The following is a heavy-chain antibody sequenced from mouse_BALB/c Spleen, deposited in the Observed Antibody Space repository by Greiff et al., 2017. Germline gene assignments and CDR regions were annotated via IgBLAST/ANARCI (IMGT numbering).Heavy chain of an antibody. J-gene: IGHJ2*01. D-gene: IGHD2-4*01. CDR1: GFTFSSYA. CDR2: ISSGGST. Sequence: EVKLMESGGGLVKPGGSLKLSCAASGFTFSSYAMSWVRQTPEKRLEWVASISSGGSTYYPDSVKGRFTISRDNARNILYLQMSSLRSEDTAMYYCARPMITTYYFDYWGQGTTLTVSS. V-gene: IGHV5-6-5*01. CDR3: ARPMITTYYFDY.